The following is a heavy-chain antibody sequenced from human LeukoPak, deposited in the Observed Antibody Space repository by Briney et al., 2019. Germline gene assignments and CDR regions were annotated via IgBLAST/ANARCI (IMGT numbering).Heavy chain of an antibody. D-gene: IGHD1-1*01. CDR1: GGSFSGYY. Sequence: PSETLSLTCAVYGGSFSGYYWSWIRQPPGKGLEWIGEINHSGSTNYNPSLKSRVTISVDTSKNQFSLTLSSVNAADTAVYYCAREYNHSWGQGTMVTVSS. V-gene: IGHV4-34*01. CDR3: AREYNHS. J-gene: IGHJ3*01. CDR2: INHSGST.